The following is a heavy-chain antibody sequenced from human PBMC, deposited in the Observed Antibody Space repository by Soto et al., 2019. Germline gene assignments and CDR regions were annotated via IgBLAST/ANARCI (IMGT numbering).Heavy chain of an antibody. CDR2: ISYDGSNK. J-gene: IGHJ6*01. CDR3: AKAVGYCSTTSCRDYYFYYGMDV. V-gene: IGHV3-30*18. Sequence: GGSLRLSCAASGFTFSNYGMHWVRQAPGKGLEWVAVISYDGSNKYYADSVKGRFTISRDNSKNTLYLQMNSLRAEDTAVYYCAKAVGYCSTTSCRDYYFYYGMDVWGQGTTVTVSS. CDR1: GFTFSNYG. D-gene: IGHD2-2*01.